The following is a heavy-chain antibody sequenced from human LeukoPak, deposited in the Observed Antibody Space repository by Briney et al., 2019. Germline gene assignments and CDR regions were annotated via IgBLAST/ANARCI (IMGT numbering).Heavy chain of an antibody. J-gene: IGHJ5*02. CDR2: IYYSGST. CDR3: ARSSSWYGWFDP. D-gene: IGHD6-13*01. Sequence: SETLSLTCTVSGGSISSYYWSWIRQPPGKGLEWIGYIYYSGSTNYNPSLKSRVTISVDTSKNQFSLKLSSVTAADTAVYYCARSSSWYGWFDPWGQGTLVTVPS. CDR1: GGSISSYY. V-gene: IGHV4-59*01.